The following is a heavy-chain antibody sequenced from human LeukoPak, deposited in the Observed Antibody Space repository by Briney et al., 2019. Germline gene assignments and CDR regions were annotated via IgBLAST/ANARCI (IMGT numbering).Heavy chain of an antibody. CDR1: GFTFSSYA. D-gene: IGHD6-19*01. CDR2: ISYDGSNK. CDR3: ARAQTPLAVAEYPFDY. J-gene: IGHJ4*02. Sequence: GGSLRLSCAASGFTFSSYAMSWVRQAPGKGLEWVAVISYDGSNKYYADSVKGRFTISRDNSKNTLYLQMNSLRAEDTAVYYCARAQTPLAVAEYPFDYWGQGTLVTVSS. V-gene: IGHV3-30-3*01.